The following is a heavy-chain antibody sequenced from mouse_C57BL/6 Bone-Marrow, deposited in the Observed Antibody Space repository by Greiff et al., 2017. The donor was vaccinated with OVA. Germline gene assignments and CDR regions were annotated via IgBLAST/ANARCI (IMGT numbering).Heavy chain of an antibody. CDR1: GYTFTNYW. D-gene: IGHD3-2*02. CDR2: IYPGGGYT. V-gene: IGHV1-63*01. CDR3: ARRGEQLRLSDY. J-gene: IGHJ2*01. Sequence: QVQLQQSGAELVRPGTSVKMSCKASGYTFTNYWIGWAKQRPGHGLEWIGDIYPGGGYTNYNEKFKDKATLTVDKSSSTAYMQLSSLTSEDSAVYYCARRGEQLRLSDYWGQGTTLTVSS.